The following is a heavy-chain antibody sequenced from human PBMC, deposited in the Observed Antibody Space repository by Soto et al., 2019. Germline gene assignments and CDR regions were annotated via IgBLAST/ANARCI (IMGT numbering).Heavy chain of an antibody. CDR1: GGSFSGYY. D-gene: IGHD6-13*01. Sequence: PSETLSLTCAVYGGSFSGYYWSWIRQPPGKGLEWIGEINHSGSTNYNPSLKSRVTISVDTSKNQFSLKLSSVTAADTAVYYCARALASAGSLWGQGTLVTVSS. V-gene: IGHV4-34*01. CDR2: INHSGST. J-gene: IGHJ4*02. CDR3: ARALASAGSL.